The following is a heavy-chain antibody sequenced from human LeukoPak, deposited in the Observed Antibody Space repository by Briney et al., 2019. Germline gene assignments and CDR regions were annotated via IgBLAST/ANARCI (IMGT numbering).Heavy chain of an antibody. V-gene: IGHV3-11*01. J-gene: IGHJ4*02. D-gene: IGHD6-19*01. CDR2: IGSSGSAI. CDR1: GFTFNDYY. Sequence: GGSLRLSCAASGFTFNDYYMSWIRQAPGKGLEWISYIGSSGSAIYYADSVKGRFTISRDNAKNSLFLQMNSLRAEDTAVYYCTTDLGWSSGDCWGQGTLVTVSS. CDR3: TTDLGWSSGDC.